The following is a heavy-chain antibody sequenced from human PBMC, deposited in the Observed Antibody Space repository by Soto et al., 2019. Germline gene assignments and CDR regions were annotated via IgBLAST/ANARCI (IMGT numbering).Heavy chain of an antibody. CDR3: AKRWGECTDGVCNYYLDV. J-gene: IGHJ4*02. CDR2: ISHSGSDT. CDR1: GFTFSLYG. Sequence: GGSLRLSCSASGFTFSLYGMSWVRQAPGRGLEWVSGISHSGSDTYYADSVRGRFTISRDNSKNTLSLQMNSLRAEDTAVYYCAKRWGECTDGVCNYYLDVWGQGALLTV. D-gene: IGHD2-8*01. V-gene: IGHV3-23*01.